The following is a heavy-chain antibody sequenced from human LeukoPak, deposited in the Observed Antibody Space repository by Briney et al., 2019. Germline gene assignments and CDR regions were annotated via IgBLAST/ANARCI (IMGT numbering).Heavy chain of an antibody. D-gene: IGHD6-19*01. CDR2: ISGSGGST. CDR3: AKGDLFEEDFSSGWEYYFDY. Sequence: GGSLRLSCAASGFTFSSYATSWVRQAPGKGLEWVSAISGSGGSTYYADSVKGRFTISRDNSKNTLYLQMNSLRAEDTAVYYCAKGDLFEEDFSSGWEYYFDYWGQGTLVTVSS. J-gene: IGHJ4*02. V-gene: IGHV3-23*01. CDR1: GFTFSSYA.